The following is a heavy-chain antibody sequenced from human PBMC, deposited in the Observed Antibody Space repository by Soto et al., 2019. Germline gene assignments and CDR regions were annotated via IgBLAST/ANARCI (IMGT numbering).Heavy chain of an antibody. Sequence: SETLSLTCTVSGGSMSRYYWTWIRQPPGKGLEWIGNIHYTGSTNYNPPLKSRVTILLGTSTSQFSLKVSSVTAADTAVYYCARDLTISSTDGPLDTWGHGTLVTVSS. CDR2: IHYTGST. CDR1: GGSMSRYY. J-gene: IGHJ5*01. CDR3: ARDLTISSTDGPLDT. V-gene: IGHV4-59*01. D-gene: IGHD1-1*01.